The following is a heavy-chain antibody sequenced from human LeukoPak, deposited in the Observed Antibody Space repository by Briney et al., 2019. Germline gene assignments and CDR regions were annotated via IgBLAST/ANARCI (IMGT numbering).Heavy chain of an antibody. CDR3: TRETSSRYFDF. CDR2: ISAYNGNT. CDR1: GYTFTNYG. Sequence: ASVKVSCKTSGYTFTNYGISWVRQAPGQGLEWMGWISAYNGNTNYEQKFQGRVTMTTDTMTTDTSTSTAYMELRSLTSEDTGVYYCTRETSSRYFDFWGQGTLVTVSS. V-gene: IGHV1-18*01. J-gene: IGHJ4*02.